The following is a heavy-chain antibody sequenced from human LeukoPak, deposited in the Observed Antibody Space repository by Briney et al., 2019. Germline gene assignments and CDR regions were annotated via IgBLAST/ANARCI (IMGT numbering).Heavy chain of an antibody. CDR3: ARQFERNGGNSVDY. CDR2: IYPGASDT. J-gene: IGHJ4*02. Sequence: GESLQISCKGSGSSFTSYWIGWVRPLPGKGLEWMGIIYPGASDTRYSPSFQRQVTISADKSISTAYLQWSSLKASDTAMYYCARQFERNGGNSVDYWGQGTLVTVSS. CDR1: GSSFTSYW. V-gene: IGHV5-51*01. D-gene: IGHD4-23*01.